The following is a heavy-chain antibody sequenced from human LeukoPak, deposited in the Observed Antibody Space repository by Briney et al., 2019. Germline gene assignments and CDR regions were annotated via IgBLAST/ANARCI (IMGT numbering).Heavy chain of an antibody. CDR3: AKVLQGSWYYFDH. D-gene: IGHD2-8*02. V-gene: IGHV3-23*01. CDR1: GFTFSSYA. CDR2: ISGSGGST. J-gene: IGHJ4*02. Sequence: GGSLRLSCAASGFTFSSYAMSWVRQAPGKGLEWVSVISGSGGSTDYADSVKGRFTISRDNSKNTLYLQMNSLRAEDTAVYYCAKVLQGSWYYFDHWGQGTLVTVSS.